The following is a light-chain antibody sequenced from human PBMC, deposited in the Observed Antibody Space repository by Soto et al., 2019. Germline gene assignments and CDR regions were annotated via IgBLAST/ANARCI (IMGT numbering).Light chain of an antibody. Sequence: IVMTQFPLSLSVTPGEPASISCRSSQSLLHSNGYNYLDWYVQKPGQSPQLLIYLGSNRASGVPDRFSGSGSGADFTLKISRVEAEDVGVYYCMQALQIRVEFGQGTKVEIK. CDR3: MQALQIRVE. CDR1: QSLLHSNGYNY. J-gene: IGKJ1*01. CDR2: LGS. V-gene: IGKV2-28*01.